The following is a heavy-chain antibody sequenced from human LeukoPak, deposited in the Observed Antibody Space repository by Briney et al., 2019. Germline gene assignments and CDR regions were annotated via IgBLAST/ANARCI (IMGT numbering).Heavy chain of an antibody. CDR2: ISYDGSNK. Sequence: GGSLRLSCAASGFTFSNYGMHWVRQAPGKGLEWVAVISYDGSNKYYADSVKGRFTISRDNSKNTLYLQMNSLRAEDTAVYYCARDALHYYGSGRYGMDVWGQGTTVTVSS. D-gene: IGHD3-10*01. CDR1: GFTFSNYG. J-gene: IGHJ6*02. V-gene: IGHV3-30*03. CDR3: ARDALHYYGSGRYGMDV.